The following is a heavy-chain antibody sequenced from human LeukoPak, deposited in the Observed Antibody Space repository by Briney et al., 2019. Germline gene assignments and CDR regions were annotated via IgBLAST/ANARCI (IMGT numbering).Heavy chain of an antibody. D-gene: IGHD6-19*01. J-gene: IGHJ6*03. Sequence: SETLSLTCAVSGGSISSSNWWSWVRQPPGKGLEWIGSIYYSGSTYYNPSLKSRATISVDTSKNQFSLQLNSVTPEDTAVYYCARGVGSGWYRLYYYYYYYMDVWGKGTTVTVSS. CDR2: IYYSGST. V-gene: IGHV4-4*02. CDR3: ARGVGSGWYRLYYYYYYYMDV. CDR1: GGSISSSNW.